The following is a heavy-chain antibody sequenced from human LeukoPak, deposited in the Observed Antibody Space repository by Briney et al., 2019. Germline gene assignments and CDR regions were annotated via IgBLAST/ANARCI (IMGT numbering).Heavy chain of an antibody. CDR1: GGSIKSNNW. J-gene: IGHJ4*02. V-gene: IGHV4-4*02. CDR2: IYHSGST. Sequence: SETLSLTCAVSGGSIKSNNWWSWVRQPPGKGLEWIGEIYHSGSTNYNPSLESRVTVSVDTSKNQFSLKLSSVTAADTAVYYCARGRPRRATVVTPKLWGYFDYWGQGTLVTVSS. CDR3: ARGRPRRATVVTPKLWGYFDY. D-gene: IGHD4-23*01.